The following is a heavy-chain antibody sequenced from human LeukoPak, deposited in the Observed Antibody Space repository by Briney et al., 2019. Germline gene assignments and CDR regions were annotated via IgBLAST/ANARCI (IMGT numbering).Heavy chain of an antibody. Sequence: PGGSLRLSCAASGFTVSSNYMSWVRQAPGKGVEWVSVIYSGGSTYYADSVKGRFTISRDNSKNTLCLQMNSLRAEDTAVYYCARDFPIYYDSSGQNNYYYYGMDVWGQGTTATVSS. CDR2: IYSGGST. CDR1: GFTVSSNY. D-gene: IGHD3-22*01. CDR3: ARDFPIYYDSSGQNNYYYYGMDV. J-gene: IGHJ6*02. V-gene: IGHV3-66*01.